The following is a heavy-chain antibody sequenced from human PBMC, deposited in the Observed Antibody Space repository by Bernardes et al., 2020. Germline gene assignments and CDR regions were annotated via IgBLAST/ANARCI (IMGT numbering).Heavy chain of an antibody. V-gene: IGHV4-31*03. CDR2: IYYSGST. J-gene: IGHJ5*02. CDR3: ARDSTQGWFDP. CDR1: GGSISSGGYY. Sequence: LSLTCTVSGGSISSGGYYWSWIRQHPGKGLEWIGYIYYSGSTYYNPSLKSRVTISVDTSKNQFSLKLSSVTAADTAVYYCARDSTQGWFDPWGQGTLVTVSS.